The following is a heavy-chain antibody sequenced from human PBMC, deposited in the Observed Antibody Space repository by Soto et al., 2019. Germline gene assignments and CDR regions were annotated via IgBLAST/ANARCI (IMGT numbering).Heavy chain of an antibody. D-gene: IGHD1-26*01. CDR1: GYTFTSYG. V-gene: IGHV1-69*10. CDR2: IIPILGIA. J-gene: IGHJ5*02. CDR3: ARDKLHSGSYYALNWFDP. Sequence: GASVKVSCKASGYTFTSYGISWARQAPGKGLEWMGWIIPILGIANYAQKFQGRVTITADKSTSTAYMELSSLRSEDTAVYYCARDKLHSGSYYALNWFDPWGQGTLVTVSS.